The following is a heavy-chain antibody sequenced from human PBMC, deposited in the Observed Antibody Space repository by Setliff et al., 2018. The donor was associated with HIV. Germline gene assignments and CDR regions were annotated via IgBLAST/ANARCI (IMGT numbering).Heavy chain of an antibody. Sequence: PSETLSLTCTVTGYSISSGYYWAWIRQPPGKGLEWIGYIYHAGNTYYNPSLKSRVTISVDTSKNQFSLKLSSVTAVDTAVYYCAKKGNGDYHFDYWGQGTLVTVSS. CDR3: AKKGNGDYHFDY. D-gene: IGHD4-17*01. CDR1: GYSISSGYY. V-gene: IGHV4-38-2*02. J-gene: IGHJ4*02. CDR2: IYHAGNT.